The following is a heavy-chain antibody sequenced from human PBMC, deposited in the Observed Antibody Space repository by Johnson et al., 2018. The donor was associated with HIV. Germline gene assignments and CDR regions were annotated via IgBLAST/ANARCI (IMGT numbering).Heavy chain of an antibody. D-gene: IGHD6-19*01. Sequence: MQLVESGGGLVKPGGSLRLSCAASGFTFSDYYMSWIRQAPGKGLEWVSYISSSGSTIYYADSVKGRFTISRDNSKNTLYLQMNSLRAEDTAGYYCAKDRQWGPRDAFDIWGQGTMVTVSS. J-gene: IGHJ3*02. CDR1: GFTFSDYY. CDR2: ISSSGSTI. CDR3: AKDRQWGPRDAFDI. V-gene: IGHV3-11*01.